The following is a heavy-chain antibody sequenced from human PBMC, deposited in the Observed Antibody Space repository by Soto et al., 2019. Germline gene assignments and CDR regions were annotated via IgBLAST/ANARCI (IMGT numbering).Heavy chain of an antibody. Sequence: PSETLSLTCTVSGGSISSGDYFWIWIRQPPGKGLEWIGYTYYSGSTYYNPSLKSRVTISVDTSKNQFSLKLSSVTAADTAVYYCARVKAGVVYWGQGTLVTVSS. J-gene: IGHJ4*02. CDR1: GGSISSGDYF. CDR2: TYYSGST. V-gene: IGHV4-30-4*01. D-gene: IGHD6-13*01. CDR3: ARVKAGVVY.